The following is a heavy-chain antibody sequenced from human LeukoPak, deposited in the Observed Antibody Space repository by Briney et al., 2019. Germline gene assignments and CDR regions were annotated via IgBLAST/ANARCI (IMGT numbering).Heavy chain of an antibody. CDR2: ISGSGGST. CDR3: AKPSYYDILTGWDY. CDR1: GFTFSSYA. D-gene: IGHD3-9*01. Sequence: GGSLRLSCAASGFTFSSYAMSWVRQAPGKGLEWGSAISGSGGSTYYADSVKGRFTISRDNSKNTLYLQMNSLRAEDTAVYYCAKPSYYDILTGWDYWGQGTLVTVSS. J-gene: IGHJ4*02. V-gene: IGHV3-23*01.